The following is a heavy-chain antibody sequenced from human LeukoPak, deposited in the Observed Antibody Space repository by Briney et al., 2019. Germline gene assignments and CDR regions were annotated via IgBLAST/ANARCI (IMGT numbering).Heavy chain of an antibody. Sequence: SETLSLTCAVYGGSFSGYYWSWIRQPPGKGLEWIGEINHSGSTNYNPSLKSRVTISVDTSKNQFSLKLSSVTAADTAVYYCARLPPGSQDSSGYYYYYYYMDVWGKGTTVTISS. D-gene: IGHD3-22*01. J-gene: IGHJ6*03. CDR3: ARLPPGSQDSSGYYYYYYYMDV. V-gene: IGHV4-34*01. CDR2: INHSGST. CDR1: GGSFSGYY.